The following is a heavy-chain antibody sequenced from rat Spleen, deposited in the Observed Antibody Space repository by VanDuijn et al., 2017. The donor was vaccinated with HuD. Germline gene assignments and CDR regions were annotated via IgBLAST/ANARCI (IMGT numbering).Heavy chain of an antibody. CDR2: ISPSGGGT. Sequence: EVQLVESGGGLVQPGGSLQVSCAASGFIFNNYDMAWVRQTPTKGLEWVASISPSGGGTYYRDSVKGRFTISRDNAKSTLYLQMDSLRSEDTATYYCARRHYGYTDYFDYWGQGVMVTVSS. D-gene: IGHD1-9*01. CDR3: ARRHYGYTDYFDY. CDR1: GFIFNNYD. J-gene: IGHJ2*01. V-gene: IGHV5-25*01.